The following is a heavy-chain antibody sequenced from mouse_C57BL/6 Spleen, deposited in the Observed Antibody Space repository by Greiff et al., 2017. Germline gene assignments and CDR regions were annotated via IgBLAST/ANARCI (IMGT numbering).Heavy chain of an antibody. J-gene: IGHJ4*01. CDR1: GFTFSDYG. CDR3: ARPGTAQATYAMDY. D-gene: IGHD3-2*02. Sequence: EVTVVESGGGLVKPGGSLKLSCAASGFTFSDYGMHWVRQAPEKGLEWVAYISSGSSTIYYADTVKGRFTISRDNAKNTLFLQMTSLRSEDTAMYYCARPGTAQATYAMDYWGQGTSVTVSS. CDR2: ISSGSSTI. V-gene: IGHV5-17*01.